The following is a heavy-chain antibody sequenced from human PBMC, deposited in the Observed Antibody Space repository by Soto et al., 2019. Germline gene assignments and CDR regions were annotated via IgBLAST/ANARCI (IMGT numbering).Heavy chain of an antibody. J-gene: IGHJ4*02. D-gene: IGHD3-16*01. V-gene: IGHV4-39*01. CDR2: IYYSGST. CDR1: GGSISSSSYY. CDR3: ARRPIYIGYGTFDY. Sequence: SSETLCLTCTVSGGSISSSSYYWGWIRQPPGKGLEWIGSIYYSGSTYYNPSLKSRVTISVDTSKNQFSLKLSSVTAADTAVYYWARRPIYIGYGTFDYWGQGTLVTVSS.